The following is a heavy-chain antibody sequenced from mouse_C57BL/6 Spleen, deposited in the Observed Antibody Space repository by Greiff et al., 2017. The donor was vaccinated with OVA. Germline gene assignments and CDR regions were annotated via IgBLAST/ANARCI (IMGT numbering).Heavy chain of an antibody. V-gene: IGHV1-59*01. Sequence: QVQLQQPGAELVRPGTSVKLSCKASGYTFTSYWMHWVKQRPGQGLEWIGVIDPSDSYTNYNQKFKGKATLTVDTSSSTAYMQLSSLTSEDSAVYYCARGGYDYEAMDYWGQGTSVTVSS. CDR2: IDPSDSYT. CDR1: GYTFTSYW. J-gene: IGHJ4*01. D-gene: IGHD2-2*01. CDR3: ARGGYDYEAMDY.